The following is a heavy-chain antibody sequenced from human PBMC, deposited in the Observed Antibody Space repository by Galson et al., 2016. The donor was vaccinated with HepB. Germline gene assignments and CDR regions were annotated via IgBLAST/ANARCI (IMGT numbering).Heavy chain of an antibody. V-gene: IGHV1-46*01. CDR3: ARDLYCYSCGWDYYYYNMDV. Sequence: SVKVSCKASGYTFTSYYMHWMRQAPGQGLEWMGIINPSGGSTSYAQKFQGRVTMTRDPSTSTVYMELSSLRSEDTAIYYCARDLYCYSCGWDYYYYNMDVWGKGTTVTVSS. CDR1: GYTFTSYY. D-gene: IGHD2-15*01. J-gene: IGHJ6*03. CDR2: INPSGGST.